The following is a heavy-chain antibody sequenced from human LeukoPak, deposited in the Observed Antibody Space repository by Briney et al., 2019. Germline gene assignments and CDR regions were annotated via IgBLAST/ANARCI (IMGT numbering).Heavy chain of an antibody. CDR1: GGSISSGGYY. CDR2: IYYSGST. CDR3: ARGPGYCSSTSCYEGYYYYMDV. D-gene: IGHD2-2*01. V-gene: IGHV4-31*03. J-gene: IGHJ6*03. Sequence: PSQTLSLTCTVSGGSISSGGYYWSWIRQHPGKGLEWIGYIYYSGSTYYNPSLKSRVTISVDTSKNQFSLKLSSVTAADTAVYYCARGPGYCSSTSCYEGYYYYMDVWGKGTTVTVSS.